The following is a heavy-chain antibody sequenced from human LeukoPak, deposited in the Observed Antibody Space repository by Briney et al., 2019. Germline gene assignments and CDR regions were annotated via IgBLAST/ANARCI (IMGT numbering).Heavy chain of an antibody. CDR1: GGTFSSYA. V-gene: IGHV1-69*10. Sequence: ASVKVSCKASGGTFSSYAISWVRQAPGQGLEWMGWIIPILGIANYAQKFQGRVTITADKSTSTAYMELSSLRSEDTAVYYCASPEDYYYGMDVWGQGTTVTVSS. CDR2: IIPILGIA. J-gene: IGHJ6*02. CDR3: ASPEDYYYGMDV.